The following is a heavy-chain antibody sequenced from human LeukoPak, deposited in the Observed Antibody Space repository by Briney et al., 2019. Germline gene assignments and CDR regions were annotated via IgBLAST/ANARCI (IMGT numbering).Heavy chain of an antibody. CDR1: GGTFSSYA. V-gene: IGHV1-69*05. Sequence: SVKVSCKASGGTFSSYAISWVRQAPGQGLEWMGRIIPIFGTANYAQKFQGRVTITTDESTSTAYMELSSLRSEDTAVYYCARGGGPVDYYDSSGYYPKDDAFDIWGQGTMVTVSS. J-gene: IGHJ3*02. D-gene: IGHD3-22*01. CDR2: IIPIFGTA. CDR3: ARGGGPVDYYDSSGYYPKDDAFDI.